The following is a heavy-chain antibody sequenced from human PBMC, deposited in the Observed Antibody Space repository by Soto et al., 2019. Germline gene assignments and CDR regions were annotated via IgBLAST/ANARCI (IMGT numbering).Heavy chain of an antibody. V-gene: IGHV3-23*01. CDR2: ISAGGTT. CDR1: GFTFSSHA. D-gene: IGHD2-2*01. Sequence: GGSLRLSCAASGFTFSSHAMSWVRQAPGKGLEWVSAISAGGTTYSADSVKGRFTISRDNSKNTLYLQMDSLRVEDTAVYYCAKGYHNFDYWGLGTLVTVSS. CDR3: AKGYHNFDY. J-gene: IGHJ4*02.